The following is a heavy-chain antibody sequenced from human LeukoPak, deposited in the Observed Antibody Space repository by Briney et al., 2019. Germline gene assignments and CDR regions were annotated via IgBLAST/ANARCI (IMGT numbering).Heavy chain of an antibody. D-gene: IGHD3-16*01. Sequence: GGSLRLSCTVSGFTVSSNSMSWVRQAPGKGLEWVSFIYNSSRIHYSDSVKGRFTISRDNSKNTLYLQMNSLRAEDTAVYYCARRADAYSHPYDYWGQGTLVTVSS. CDR2: IYNSSRI. J-gene: IGHJ4*02. V-gene: IGHV3-53*01. CDR1: GFTVSSNS. CDR3: ARRADAYSHPYDY.